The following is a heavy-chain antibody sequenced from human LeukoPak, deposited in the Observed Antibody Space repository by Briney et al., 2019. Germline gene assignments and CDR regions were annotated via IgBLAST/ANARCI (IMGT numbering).Heavy chain of an antibody. V-gene: IGHV1-69*05. CDR3: ASLPGGAYYFDY. D-gene: IGHD3-10*01. Sequence: SVKVSCKASGGTLSSYLISWVRQVPGQGLEWMGGVIPKFDTTDYAQKFQGRVTITTDESTSTAYMELSSLRSEDTAVYYCASLPGGAYYFDYWGQGTLVTVSS. CDR1: GGTLSSYL. CDR2: VIPKFDTT. J-gene: IGHJ4*02.